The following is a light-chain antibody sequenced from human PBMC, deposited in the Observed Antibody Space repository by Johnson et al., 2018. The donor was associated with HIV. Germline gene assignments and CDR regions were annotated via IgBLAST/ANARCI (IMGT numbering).Light chain of an antibody. Sequence: QSVLTQPPSVSAAPGQKVTISCSASSSNIVNIYISWYQHLTGTAPKLLIYDNHKRPSGIPDRFSGSKSGTSATLGITGLQTGDEADYYCGTWNSSLSGGPYVFGTGTEVTVL. J-gene: IGLJ1*01. V-gene: IGLV1-51*01. CDR2: DNH. CDR1: SSNIVNIY. CDR3: GTWNSSLSGGPYV.